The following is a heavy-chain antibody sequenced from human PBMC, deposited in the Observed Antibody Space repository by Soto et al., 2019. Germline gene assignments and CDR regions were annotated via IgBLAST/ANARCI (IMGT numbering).Heavy chain of an antibody. CDR2: IRSDGSTT. CDR3: ARSDWFDP. CDR1: GFTFSAYW. Sequence: PGGSLRLSCAASGFTFSAYWMHWVGQAPGKGLVWVSRIRSDGSTTSYADSVKGRFTISRDNARNTLYLQMNSLRAEDTAVYYCARSDWFDPWGLRPMVTVSS. J-gene: IGHJ5*02. V-gene: IGHV3-74*01.